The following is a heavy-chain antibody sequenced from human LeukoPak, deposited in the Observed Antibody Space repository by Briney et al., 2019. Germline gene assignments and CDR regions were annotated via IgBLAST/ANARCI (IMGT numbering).Heavy chain of an antibody. Sequence: PSETLSLTCTVSGGSISSSSYYRGWIRQPPGKGLEWIGSIYYSGSTYYNPSLKSRVTISVDTSKNQFSLKLSSVTAADTAVYYCASGAAYCGGDCPPGPVDYWGQGTLVTVSS. V-gene: IGHV4-39*01. CDR2: IYYSGST. CDR3: ASGAAYCGGDCPPGPVDY. J-gene: IGHJ4*02. CDR1: GGSISSSSYY. D-gene: IGHD2-21*02.